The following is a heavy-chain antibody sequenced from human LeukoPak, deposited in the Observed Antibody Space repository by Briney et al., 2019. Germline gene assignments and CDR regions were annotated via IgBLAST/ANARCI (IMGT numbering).Heavy chain of an antibody. CDR2: INAGNGNT. V-gene: IGHV1-3*03. Sequence: GASVKVSCKASGYTFTSYAMHWVRQAPGQRLEWLGWINAGNGNTKYSQEFQGRVTITRDTSASTAYMELSSLRSEDTAVYYCARVYCSGGSCYDYWGQGTLVTVSS. D-gene: IGHD2-15*01. CDR3: ARVYCSGGSCYDY. J-gene: IGHJ4*02. CDR1: GYTFTSYA.